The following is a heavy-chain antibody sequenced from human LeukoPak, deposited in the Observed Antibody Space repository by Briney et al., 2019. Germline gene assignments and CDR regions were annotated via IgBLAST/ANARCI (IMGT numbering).Heavy chain of an antibody. CDR3: ARKEDYDFWSGYSIRFDP. CDR1: GGSFSGYY. J-gene: IGHJ5*02. V-gene: IGHV4-34*01. D-gene: IGHD3-3*01. CDR2: INHSGST. Sequence: SETLSLTCAVYGGSFSGYYWSWIRQPPGKGLEWIGEINHSGSTNYNPSLKSRVTISVDTSENQFSLKLSSVTAADTAVYYCARKEDYDFWSGYSIRFDPWGQGTLVTVSS.